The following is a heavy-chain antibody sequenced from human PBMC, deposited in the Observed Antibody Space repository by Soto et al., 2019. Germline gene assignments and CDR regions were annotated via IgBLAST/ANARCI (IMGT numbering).Heavy chain of an antibody. Sequence: SETLSLTCDVHGDSLSGYAWSWIRQPPGKGLEWIGEITFRGVTNYHPSLKSRLSMSVDTSRNRISLNVSSVTAADTALYFCARKLEASIRHVEWFSYKWFDPWGPGTLVTVSS. J-gene: IGHJ5*02. CDR1: GDSLSGYA. D-gene: IGHD3-9*01. CDR3: ARKLEASIRHVEWFSYKWFDP. V-gene: IGHV4-34*01. CDR2: ITFRGVT.